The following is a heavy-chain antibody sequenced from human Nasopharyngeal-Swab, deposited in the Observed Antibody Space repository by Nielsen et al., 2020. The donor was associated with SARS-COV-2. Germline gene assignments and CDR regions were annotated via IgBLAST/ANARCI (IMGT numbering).Heavy chain of an antibody. Sequence: GESLKISCAASGFTFSSYGMHWVRQAPGKGLEWVAVISYDGSNKYYADSVKGRFTISRDNSKNTLYLQMNSLRAEDTAVYYCAKGVVPYGSGSRSDYWGQGTLVTVSS. V-gene: IGHV3-30*18. CDR3: AKGVVPYGSGSRSDY. CDR1: GFTFSSYG. D-gene: IGHD3-10*01. J-gene: IGHJ4*02. CDR2: ISYDGSNK.